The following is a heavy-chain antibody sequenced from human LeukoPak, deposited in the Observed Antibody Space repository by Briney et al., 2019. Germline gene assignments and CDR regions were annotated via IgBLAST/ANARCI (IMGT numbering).Heavy chain of an antibody. V-gene: IGHV1-24*01. D-gene: IGHD4/OR15-4a*01. Sequence: ASVKVSCKVSGYSLSELSIHWVRQVPGKGFTWMGGFDPEDVEIVYAQSFQGRVTMTEDTSTDTAYMELSRLTSEDTAVYYCASGFYGAGHFDDDVFDNWGQGTLVTVSS. CDR2: FDPEDVEI. CDR1: GYSLSELS. CDR3: ASGFYGAGHFDDDVFDN. J-gene: IGHJ3*02.